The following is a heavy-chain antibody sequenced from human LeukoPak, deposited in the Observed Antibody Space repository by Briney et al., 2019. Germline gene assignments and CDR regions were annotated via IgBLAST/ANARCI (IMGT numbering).Heavy chain of an antibody. D-gene: IGHD3-10*01. CDR2: IYSGGNT. J-gene: IGHJ4*02. Sequence: GGSLRLSCAASGFTVSSNYMSWVRQAPGKGLEWVSVIYSGGNTYYADSVKGRFTISRDNSKSTPYLQMNSLRAEDTAVYYCARGRTYYYGSGIYGGVGSALLFWGQGTLVTVSS. V-gene: IGHV3-53*01. CDR3: ARGRTYYYGSGIYGGVGSALLF. CDR1: GFTVSSNY.